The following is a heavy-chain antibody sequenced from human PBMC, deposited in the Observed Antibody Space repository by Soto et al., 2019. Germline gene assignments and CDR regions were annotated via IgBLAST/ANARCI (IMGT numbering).Heavy chain of an antibody. CDR1: GFTVSSNY. Sequence: EVQLVESGGGLVQPGGSLRLSCAASGFTVSSNYMSWVRQAPGKGLEWVSVIYSGGSTYYADSAKGRFTISRDNSKNTLYLQMNSLRAEDTAVYYCARDARGYSYEYFDYWGQGTLVTVSS. CDR3: ARDARGYSYEYFDY. CDR2: IYSGGST. V-gene: IGHV3-66*01. J-gene: IGHJ4*02. D-gene: IGHD5-18*01.